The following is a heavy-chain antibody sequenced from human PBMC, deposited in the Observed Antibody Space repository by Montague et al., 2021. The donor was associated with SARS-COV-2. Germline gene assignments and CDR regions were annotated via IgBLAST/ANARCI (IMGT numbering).Heavy chain of an antibody. J-gene: IGHJ4*02. D-gene: IGHD4-17*01. V-gene: IGHV4-39*01. Sequence: TLSPTCSVSGGSISSSSYFWGWIRQPPGKGLEWIGSIYYSGGTYSNSSLKSRVTISVDTSKNQFSLKLSSVTAADTAVYYCARHLNYRDYGGDDYWGQGTLVTVSS. CDR2: IYYSGGT. CDR1: GGSISSSSYF. CDR3: ARHLNYRDYGGDDY.